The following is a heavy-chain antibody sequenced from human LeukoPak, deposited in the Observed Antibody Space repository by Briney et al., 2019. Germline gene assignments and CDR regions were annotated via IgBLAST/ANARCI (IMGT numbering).Heavy chain of an antibody. J-gene: IGHJ2*01. CDR3: AKVGIAYCGGDCYYRWYFDL. CDR1: GFTFSSYG. Sequence: GGSLRLSCAASGFTFSSYGMSWVRQAPGKGLEWVSAISGSGGSTYYADSVKGRFTISRDNSKNTLYLQMNSLRAEDTAVYYCAKVGIAYCGGDCYYRWYFDLWGRGTLVTVSS. D-gene: IGHD2-21*02. CDR2: ISGSGGST. V-gene: IGHV3-23*01.